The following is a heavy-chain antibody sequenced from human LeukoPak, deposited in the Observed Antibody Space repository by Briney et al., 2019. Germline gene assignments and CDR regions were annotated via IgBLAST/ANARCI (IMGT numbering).Heavy chain of an antibody. J-gene: IGHJ4*02. Sequence: SQTLSLTCAVSGGSISSGGYSWSWIRQPPGKGLEWIGYIYHSGSTYYNPSLKSRVTISVDTSKNQFSLKLSSVTAADTAVYYCARVKGTYYDILTGPMYPFDYWGQGTLVTVSS. CDR2: IYHSGST. CDR3: ARVKGTYYDILTGPMYPFDY. CDR1: GGSISSGGYS. V-gene: IGHV4-30-2*01. D-gene: IGHD3-9*01.